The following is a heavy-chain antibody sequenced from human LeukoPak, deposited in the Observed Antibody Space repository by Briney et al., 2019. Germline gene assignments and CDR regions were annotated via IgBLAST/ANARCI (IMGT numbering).Heavy chain of an antibody. CDR1: GYTFTSYH. CDR3: ARAGSRYYYYYMDV. Sequence: GASVKGSCKASGYTFTSYHMHWVREAPGQGLEWLGIINPSGGSTSYAQKFQGRVTMTRDTSTSTVYMELSSLRSEDTAVYYCARAGSRYYYYYMDVWGKGTTVTISS. CDR2: INPSGGST. J-gene: IGHJ6*03. V-gene: IGHV1-46*01. D-gene: IGHD3-10*01.